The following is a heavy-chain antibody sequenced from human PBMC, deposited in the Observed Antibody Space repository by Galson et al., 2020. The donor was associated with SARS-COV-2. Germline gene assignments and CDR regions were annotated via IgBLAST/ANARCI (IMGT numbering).Heavy chain of an antibody. CDR1: GYSFTSYW. CDR3: ARPITGGIAVAGTMETLSYYYYGMDV. D-gene: IGHD6-19*01. V-gene: IGHV5-51*01. J-gene: IGHJ6*02. CDR2: IYPGDSDT. Sequence: GESLKIPCKGSGYSFTSYWIGWVRQMPGKGLEWMGIIYPGDSDTRYSPPFQGQVTISADKSISTAYLQWSSLKASDTAMYYCARPITGGIAVAGTMETLSYYYYGMDVWGQGTTVTVSS.